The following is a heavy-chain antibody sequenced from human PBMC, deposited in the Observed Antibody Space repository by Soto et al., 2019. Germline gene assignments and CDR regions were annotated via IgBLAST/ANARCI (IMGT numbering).Heavy chain of an antibody. J-gene: IGHJ4*02. CDR2: FESGGSI. CDR3: ARDQWTLDHSRGWYGD. V-gene: IGHV3-53*02. CDR1: GFSVRTNY. D-gene: IGHD6-19*01. Sequence: EVQLVETGGGLIQPGGSLRLSCAASGFSVRTNYMSWVRQAPGKGLEWVSVFESGGSIYYADSVKGRFIISRDYARNTVDLQLNSLRADDTAVYYCARDQWTLDHSRGWYGDWGQGTLVTVSS.